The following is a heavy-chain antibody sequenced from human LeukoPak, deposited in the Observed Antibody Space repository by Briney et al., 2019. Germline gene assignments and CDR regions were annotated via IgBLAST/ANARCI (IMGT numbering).Heavy chain of an antibody. V-gene: IGHV4-61*01. Sequence: SETLSRTYPVSGVSISGFSYDRGWIRQPPGKGLEWIGYIYYSGSTNYNPSLKSRVTISVDTSKNQFSLKLSSVTAADTAVYYEASERFALPVYSTWGQGTLVTVSS. D-gene: IGHD2-21*01. J-gene: IGHJ5*02. CDR2: IYYSGST. CDR1: GVSISGFSYD. CDR3: ASERFALPVYST.